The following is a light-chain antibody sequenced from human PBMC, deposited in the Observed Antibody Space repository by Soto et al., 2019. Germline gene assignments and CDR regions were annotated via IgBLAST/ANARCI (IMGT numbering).Light chain of an antibody. CDR1: SSDVGGYNY. CDR3: SSYTSGTTLEV. V-gene: IGLV2-14*01. J-gene: IGLJ1*01. Sequence: QSVLTQPASVSSSPGQSITISCTGTSSDVGGYNYVSWYQQHPGKAPKLIIFEVSNRPSGVSNRFSGSKSGNTASLTISGLQAEDEGDYYCSSYTSGTTLEVFGTGTKLTVL. CDR2: EVS.